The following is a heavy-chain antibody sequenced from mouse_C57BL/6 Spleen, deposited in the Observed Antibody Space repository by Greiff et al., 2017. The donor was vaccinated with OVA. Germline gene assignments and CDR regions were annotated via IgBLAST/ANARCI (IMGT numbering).Heavy chain of an antibody. CDR1: GYTFTDYY. D-gene: IGHD2-1*01. CDR3: ARSLYGNYGVFDV. CDR2: INPNNGGT. J-gene: IGHJ1*03. Sequence: EVQLQQSGPELVKPGASVKISCKASGYTFTDYYMNWVKQSHGKSLEWIGDINPNNGGTSYNQKFKGKATLTVDKSSSTAYMELRSLTSEDSAVYYCARSLYGNYGVFDVWGTGTTVTVSS. V-gene: IGHV1-26*01.